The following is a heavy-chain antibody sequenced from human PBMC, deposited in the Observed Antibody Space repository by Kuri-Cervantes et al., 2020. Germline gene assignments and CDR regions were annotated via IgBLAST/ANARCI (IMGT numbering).Heavy chain of an antibody. V-gene: IGHV3-9*01. CDR2: ISWSSDSI. Sequence: SLKISCAVSGFTFDDYAMHWVRQAPGKGLEWVSGISWSSDSIGYSASVKGRFTISRDNSKNSLYLQMNSLRAEDTAVYYCARSIMGAGGTGAFNMWGQGTMVTVSS. D-gene: IGHD6-13*01. J-gene: IGHJ3*02. CDR3: ARSIMGAGGTGAFNM. CDR1: GFTFDDYA.